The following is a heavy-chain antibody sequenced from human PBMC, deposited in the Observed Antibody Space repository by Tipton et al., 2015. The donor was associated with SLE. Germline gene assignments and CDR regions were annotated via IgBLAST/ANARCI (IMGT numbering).Heavy chain of an antibody. Sequence: TLSLTCTVSGDSITSGGYYWSWIRQHAGKGLEWIGYIYSTGSTYYSPSLESRVTISVDTSKNQFSLKLSSVTAADTGVYYCARVGAASGARYFDPWGQGMLVTVSS. CDR2: IYSTGST. CDR1: GDSITSGGYY. J-gene: IGHJ5*02. V-gene: IGHV4-31*03. D-gene: IGHD3-16*01. CDR3: ARVGAASGARYFDP.